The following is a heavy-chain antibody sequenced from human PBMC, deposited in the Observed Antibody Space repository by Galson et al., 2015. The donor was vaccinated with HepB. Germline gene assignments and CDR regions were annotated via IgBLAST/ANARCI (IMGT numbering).Heavy chain of an antibody. CDR1: GFTFSSYA. J-gene: IGHJ4*02. CDR2: ISATGGTT. Sequence: LRLSCAASGFTFSSYAMTWVRQAPRKGLEWVSGISATGGTTYYGDSMKGRFSISRDNSKNTLSLQMDSLRAEDTAVYYCAKGRDGYFPLGGYWGLGTLVTVSS. CDR3: AKGRDGYFPLGGY. V-gene: IGHV3-23*01. D-gene: IGHD5-24*01.